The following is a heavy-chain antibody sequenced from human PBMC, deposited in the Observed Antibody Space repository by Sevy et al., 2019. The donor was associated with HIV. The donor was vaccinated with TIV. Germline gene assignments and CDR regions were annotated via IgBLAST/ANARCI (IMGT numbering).Heavy chain of an antibody. CDR1: GYTFTFYG. V-gene: IGHV1-18*04. J-gene: IGHJ5*02. CDR2: IDTNNVNT. CDR3: ARGKLAKDYNWFDP. Sequence: ASVKVSCKGSGYTFTFYGMSWERQAPGRGLEWIGWIDTNNVNTKYGLKFQDRVTMTTDTSTTTAYLEVRSLRPDDTAFYYCARGKLAKDYNWFDPWGQGTQVTVSS. D-gene: IGHD1-1*01.